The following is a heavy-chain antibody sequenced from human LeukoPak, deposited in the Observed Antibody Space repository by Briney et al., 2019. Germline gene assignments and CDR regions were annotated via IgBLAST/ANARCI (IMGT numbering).Heavy chain of an antibody. Sequence: SETLSLTCTVSGGSISSYYRSWIRQPPGKGLEWIGYIYYSGITNYNPSLKSRITILVDTSKNQFSLKLSSVTAADTAVYYCAREKVVRDAFDIWGQGTMVTVSS. V-gene: IGHV4-59*01. J-gene: IGHJ3*02. D-gene: IGHD3-10*01. CDR2: IYYSGIT. CDR3: AREKVVRDAFDI. CDR1: GGSISSYY.